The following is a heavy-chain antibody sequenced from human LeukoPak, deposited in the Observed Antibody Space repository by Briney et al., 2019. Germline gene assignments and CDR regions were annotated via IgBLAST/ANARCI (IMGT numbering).Heavy chain of an antibody. V-gene: IGHV4-4*02. D-gene: IGHD2-8*01. J-gene: IGHJ4*02. CDR1: GASITSSHW. Sequence: SETLSLTCAVSGASITSSHWWSWARQPPGKGLEWIGEIHDSGTTNYKPSLKSRVTMSLDKSNNQISLKLTSVTAADTAVYYCASGDRGMVYAFWGQGTLVTVSS. CDR2: IHDSGTT. CDR3: ASGDRGMVYAF.